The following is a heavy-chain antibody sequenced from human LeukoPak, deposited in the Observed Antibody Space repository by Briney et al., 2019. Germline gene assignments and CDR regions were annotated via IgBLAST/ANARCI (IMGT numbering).Heavy chain of an antibody. D-gene: IGHD4-17*01. V-gene: IGHV1-2*02. CDR3: ATDYGDYVFDY. J-gene: IGHJ4*02. Sequence: ASVKVSCKASGYTFTGYFIHWVRQAPGQGLEWMGWINPNSGGTNYAQNFQGRVTMTRDTSTSTVYMELSSLRSEDTAVYYCATDYGDYVFDYWGQGTLVTVSS. CDR2: INPNSGGT. CDR1: GYTFTGYF.